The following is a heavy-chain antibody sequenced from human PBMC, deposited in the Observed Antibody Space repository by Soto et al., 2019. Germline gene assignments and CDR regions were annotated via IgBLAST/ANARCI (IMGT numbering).Heavy chain of an antibody. CDR1: GFSFRTYG. J-gene: IGHJ3*01. V-gene: IGHV3-33*01. CDR2: ISPK. Sequence: QVQLVESGGGLVQPGTSLRLSCAVSGFSFRTYGFHWVRQPPGKGLEWVAVISPKGHSDSVEGRFTISRVNSKDTLYLQMNNLRAEDTAVYYCARDDAFGNENAFDLWGQGTMVTVSS. D-gene: IGHD1-1*01. CDR3: ARDDAFGNENAFDL.